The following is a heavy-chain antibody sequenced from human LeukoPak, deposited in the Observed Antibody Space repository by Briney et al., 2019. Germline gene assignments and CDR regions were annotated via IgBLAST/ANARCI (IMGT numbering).Heavy chain of an antibody. D-gene: IGHD2-15*01. CDR3: AQGDCSGGSCPGPLN. Sequence: QTGGSLRLSCAASGFTFSSYGMHWVRQAPGKGLEWVAFIRYDGSNKYYADSVKGRFTISRDNSKNTLYLQMNSLRAEDTSVYYCAQGDCSGGSCPGPLNWGQGTLVTVSS. J-gene: IGHJ4*02. V-gene: IGHV3-30*02. CDR2: IRYDGSNK. CDR1: GFTFSSYG.